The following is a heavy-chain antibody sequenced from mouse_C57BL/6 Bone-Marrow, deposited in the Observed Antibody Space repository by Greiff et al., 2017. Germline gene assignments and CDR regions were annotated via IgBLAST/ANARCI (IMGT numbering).Heavy chain of an antibody. CDR1: GYTFTSYW. J-gene: IGHJ2*01. CDR2: LYPGSGST. V-gene: IGHV1-55*01. Sequence: QVQLQQPGAELVKPGASVKMSCKASGYTFTSYWITWVKQRPGQGLEWIGDLYPGSGSTNYNEKFKSKATLTVDTSSSTAYMQLRSLTTEDSAVYYCARKLSYWGEGTTLPDSS. CDR3: ARKLSY.